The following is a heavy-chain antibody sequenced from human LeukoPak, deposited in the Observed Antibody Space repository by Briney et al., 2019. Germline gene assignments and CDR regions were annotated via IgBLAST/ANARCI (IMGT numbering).Heavy chain of an antibody. CDR1: GFTFSSYS. V-gene: IGHV3-48*01. J-gene: IGHJ6*04. D-gene: IGHD3-10*02. CDR3: AELGITMIGGV. Sequence: GGSLRLSCAASGFTFSSYSMNWVRQAPGKGLEWLSYISSSSSAIYYADSVKGRFTISRDNAKNSLYLQMNSLRAEDTAVYYCAELGITMIGGVWGKGTTVTISS. CDR2: ISSSSSAI.